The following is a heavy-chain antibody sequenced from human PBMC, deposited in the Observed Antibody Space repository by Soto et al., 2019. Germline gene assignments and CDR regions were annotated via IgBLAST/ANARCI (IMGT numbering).Heavy chain of an antibody. CDR3: ARDGGYSGYDFSY. J-gene: IGHJ4*02. D-gene: IGHD5-12*01. V-gene: IGHV4-30-2*04. Sequence: RQPPGKGLEWIGYIYHSGSTYYNPSLKSRVTIPIDTSKNQFSLKLSSVTAADTAVYYCARDGGYSGYDFSYWGQGTLVTVSS. CDR2: IYHSGST.